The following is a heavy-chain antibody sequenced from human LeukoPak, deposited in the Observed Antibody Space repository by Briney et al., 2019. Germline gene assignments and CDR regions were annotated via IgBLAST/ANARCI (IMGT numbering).Heavy chain of an antibody. Sequence: GGSLRLSCAASGFTFSSYWMSWVRQAPGKGLEWVANIKQDGSEKYYVDSVKGRFTISRGNAKNSLYLQMNSLRAEDTAVYYCARDRPVEPPAFDIWGQGTMVTVSS. CDR3: ARDRPVEPPAFDI. D-gene: IGHD5-24*01. CDR2: IKQDGSEK. V-gene: IGHV3-7*01. J-gene: IGHJ3*02. CDR1: GFTFSSYW.